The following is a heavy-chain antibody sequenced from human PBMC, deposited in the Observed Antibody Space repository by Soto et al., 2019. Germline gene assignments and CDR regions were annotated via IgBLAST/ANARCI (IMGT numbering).Heavy chain of an antibody. CDR3: ASAVGPFDL. J-gene: IGHJ3*01. V-gene: IGHV3-33*01. CDR2: IWYDGSNK. D-gene: IGHD6-19*01. CDR1: GFTFSTYG. Sequence: QVQLVESGGGVVQPGRSLRLSCAASGFTFSTYGMHWVRQAPGKGLEWVAVIWYDGSNKYYADSVKGRFTISRDNSKNTLYLQMNSLRAEDTAVYYCASAVGPFDLWGQGTMVTVSS.